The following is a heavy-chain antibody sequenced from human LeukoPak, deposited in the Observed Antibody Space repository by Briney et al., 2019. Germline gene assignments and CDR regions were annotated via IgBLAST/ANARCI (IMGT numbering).Heavy chain of an antibody. J-gene: IGHJ4*02. CDR3: ARGGVVVTPFFHN. CDR2: ISWNSGSI. CDR1: GFTFDDYA. V-gene: IGHV3-9*01. D-gene: IGHD2-21*02. Sequence: PGRSLRLSCAASGFTFDDYAMHWVRQAPGKGLEWVSGISWNSGSIGYADSVKGRFTISRDNAKNSLYLQMNSLRAEDTALYYCARGGVVVTPFFHNWGQGTLVTVSS.